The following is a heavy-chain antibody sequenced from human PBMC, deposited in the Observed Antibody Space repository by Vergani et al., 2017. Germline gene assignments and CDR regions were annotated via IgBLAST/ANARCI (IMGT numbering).Heavy chain of an antibody. Sequence: QVQLVQSGAEVKKPGASVKVSCKASGYTFTSYGISWVRQAPGQGLEWMGWISAYNGNTNYAQKLQGRVTMTTDTSPRTAYMELRSLRSDDTAVYYCARDPIAAGYSYGSGYWGQGTLVTVSS. J-gene: IGHJ4*02. V-gene: IGHV1-18*01. D-gene: IGHD5-18*01. CDR2: ISAYNGNT. CDR1: GYTFTSYG. CDR3: ARDPIAAGYSYGSGY.